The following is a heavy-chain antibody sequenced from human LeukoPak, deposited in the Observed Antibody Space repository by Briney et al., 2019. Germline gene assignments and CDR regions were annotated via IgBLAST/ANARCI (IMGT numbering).Heavy chain of an antibody. Sequence: SETLSLTCTVSGGSISSGGYYWSWIRQHPGKGLEWIGYIYYSGSTYYTPSLKSRVTISVDTSKNQFSLKRSSVTAADTAVYYCARGVGYYYADYWGQGTLVTVSS. CDR1: GGSISSGGYY. CDR3: ARGVGYYYADY. D-gene: IGHD3-22*01. J-gene: IGHJ4*02. CDR2: IYYSGST. V-gene: IGHV4-31*03.